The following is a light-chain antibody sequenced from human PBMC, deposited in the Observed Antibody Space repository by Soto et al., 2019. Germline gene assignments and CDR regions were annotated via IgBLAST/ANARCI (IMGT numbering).Light chain of an antibody. CDR1: SSDIGGYNY. V-gene: IGLV2-14*01. CDR3: DSYTRSSPYV. J-gene: IGLJ1*01. Sequence: QSALTQPASVSGSPGQSITISCTGTSSDIGGYNYVSWYQQHPGKAPKLMIYEVSNRPSGVSNRFSGSKSGHTASLTISGLQAEDEADYYCDSYTRSSPYVFGTGTKLTVL. CDR2: EVS.